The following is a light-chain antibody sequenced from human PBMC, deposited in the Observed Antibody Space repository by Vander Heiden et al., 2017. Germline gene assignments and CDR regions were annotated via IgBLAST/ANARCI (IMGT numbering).Light chain of an antibody. CDR3: MQALHTPRT. CDR1: QNLLHSDGYNY. J-gene: IGKJ1*01. V-gene: IGKV2-28*01. CDR2: LGS. Sequence: DIVMTQSPLSLPVTPGEPASISCRSSQNLLHSDGYNYLDWYLQKPGQPPHLLIYLGSNRASGVPDRFSGSGSGTDFTLKISRVEADDVGVYYCMQALHTPRTFGQGTKVEI.